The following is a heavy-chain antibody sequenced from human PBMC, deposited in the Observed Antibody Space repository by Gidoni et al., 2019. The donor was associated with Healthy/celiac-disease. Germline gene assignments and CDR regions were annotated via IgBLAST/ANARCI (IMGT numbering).Heavy chain of an antibody. CDR2: ISGSGGST. CDR3: AKDPEATMVRGVNPPDY. Sequence: EVQLLESGGGLVQPGGSLRLSCAAPGFTFSSYAMSWVRQAPGKGLEWVSAISGSGGSTYYADSVKGRFTISRDNSKNTLYLQMNSLRAEDTAVYYCAKDPEATMVRGVNPPDYWGQGTLVTVSS. D-gene: IGHD3-10*01. V-gene: IGHV3-23*01. J-gene: IGHJ4*02. CDR1: GFTFSSYA.